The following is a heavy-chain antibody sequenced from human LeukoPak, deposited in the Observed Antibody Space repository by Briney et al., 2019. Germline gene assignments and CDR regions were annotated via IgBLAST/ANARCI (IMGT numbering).Heavy chain of an antibody. CDR3: ARYVYCSSTSCYVKNAFDI. V-gene: IGHV1-2*02. CDR1: GYTFTGYY. D-gene: IGHD2-2*01. Sequence: ASVKVSCKASGYTFTGYYMHWVRQAPGQGLEWMGWINPNSGGTNYAQKFQGRVTMTRDTSISTAYMELSRLRSDDTAAHYCARYVYCSSTSCYVKNAFDIWGQGTMVTVSS. J-gene: IGHJ3*02. CDR2: INPNSGGT.